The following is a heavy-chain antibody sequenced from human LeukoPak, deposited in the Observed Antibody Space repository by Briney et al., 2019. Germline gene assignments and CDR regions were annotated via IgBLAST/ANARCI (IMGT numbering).Heavy chain of an antibody. D-gene: IGHD1-26*01. V-gene: IGHV3-23*01. CDR1: GFTFSSHA. Sequence: GGSLRLSCAASGFTFSSHAMSWVRQAPGKGLEWVSSISISGGSTYYADSVKGRFTISRDLSKNTLYLQMNSLRAEDTALYYCARKYSGTNPFDYWGQGTLVTVSS. J-gene: IGHJ4*02. CDR3: ARKYSGTNPFDY. CDR2: ISISGGST.